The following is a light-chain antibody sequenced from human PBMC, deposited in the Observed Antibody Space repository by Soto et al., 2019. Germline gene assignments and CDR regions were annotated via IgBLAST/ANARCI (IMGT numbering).Light chain of an antibody. J-gene: IGLJ3*02. CDR3: AAWDDRLRGWV. V-gene: IGLV1-47*01. Sequence: QSVLTQPPSASGTPGPRVTISCSESSSSIGSNYIYWYQQLPGTAPKLLIYRDSQRPSGVPDRFYGSKSGTSASRAISGLRSEDEADYYCAAWDDRLRGWVFGGGNKLTVL. CDR1: SSSIGSNY. CDR2: RDS.